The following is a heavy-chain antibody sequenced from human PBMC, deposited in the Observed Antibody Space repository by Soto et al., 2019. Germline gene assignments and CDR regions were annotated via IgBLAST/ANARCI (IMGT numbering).Heavy chain of an antibody. CDR2: ITSTSTYI. Sequence: LRLSCAASGFTFSSYTMHWVRQAPGKGLEWVSSITSTSTYIYYRDSLKGRFTISRDNAKNSLYLQMNSLGPGDTAVYYCARDGARDRGDKGFDYWGQGTVVTVSS. V-gene: IGHV3-21*01. CDR1: GFTFSSYT. D-gene: IGHD2-21*02. J-gene: IGHJ4*02. CDR3: ARDGARDRGDKGFDY.